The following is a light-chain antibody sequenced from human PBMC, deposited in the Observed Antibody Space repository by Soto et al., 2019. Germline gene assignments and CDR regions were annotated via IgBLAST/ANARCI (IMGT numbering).Light chain of an antibody. Sequence: EIVMTQSPATLSVSPGERATLSCRASQSVSSNLAWYQQKPGQAPRLLIYGASTRATGIPARFSGSGSGTEFTLTISRLQSEDFAVYYCQKHNNWPPLTFGGGTKVDIK. V-gene: IGKV3-15*01. CDR1: QSVSSN. CDR3: QKHNNWPPLT. J-gene: IGKJ4*01. CDR2: GAS.